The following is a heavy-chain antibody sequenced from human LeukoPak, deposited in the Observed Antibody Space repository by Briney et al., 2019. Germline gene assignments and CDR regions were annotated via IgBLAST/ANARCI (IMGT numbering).Heavy chain of an antibody. CDR3: AKAKIAMVRGVMGY. D-gene: IGHD3-10*01. Sequence: GGSLRLSCAASGFTFSSYGMHWVRQAPGKGLEWVAVIWYDGSNKYYADSVKGRFTISRDNSKNTLYLQMNSLRAEDTAVYYCAKAKIAMVRGVMGYWGQGTLVTVSS. CDR1: GFTFSSYG. V-gene: IGHV3-33*06. CDR2: IWYDGSNK. J-gene: IGHJ4*02.